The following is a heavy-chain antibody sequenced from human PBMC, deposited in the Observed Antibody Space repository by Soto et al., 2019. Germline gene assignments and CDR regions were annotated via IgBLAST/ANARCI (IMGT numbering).Heavy chain of an antibody. D-gene: IGHD3-10*01. V-gene: IGHV3-23*01. Sequence: GGSLRLSCAASGFTFSSYAMSWVRQAPGKGLEWVSAISGSGGSTYYADSVKGRFTISRDNSKNTLYLQMNSRRAEDMAVYYCAKVPTVYGSGSFDYWGQGTLVPVSS. CDR3: AKVPTVYGSGSFDY. CDR1: GFTFSSYA. CDR2: ISGSGGST. J-gene: IGHJ4*02.